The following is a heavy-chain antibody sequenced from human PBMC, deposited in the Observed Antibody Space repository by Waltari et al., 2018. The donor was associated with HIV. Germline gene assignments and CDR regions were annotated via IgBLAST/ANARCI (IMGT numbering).Heavy chain of an antibody. D-gene: IGHD5-12*01. CDR1: GFTFSSYW. CDR3: TRVPEVEMATIWYFDL. CDR2: INSDGSST. V-gene: IGHV3-74*03. Sequence: EVQLVESGGGLVEPGGPLRLSCAASGFTFSSYWMHWVRQAPGKGMGWVAGINSDGSSTKYADSVKDRFIISRDNAKNTLYLQMNTLRDEDTAVYYCTRVPEVEMATIWYFDLWGRGTLVTVSS. J-gene: IGHJ2*01.